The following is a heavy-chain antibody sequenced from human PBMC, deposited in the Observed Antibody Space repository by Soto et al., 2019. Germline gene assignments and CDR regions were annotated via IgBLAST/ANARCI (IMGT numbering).Heavy chain of an antibody. CDR2: IHYSGNT. Sequence: SETLSLTCSVSGGSVSRSSYYWGWIRQPPGKGLEWIGSIHYSGNTFYNPSLKSRVTISVDTSKNHFSLSLSSVTAADTAVYYCARPLGLTTVTTWGDAFHIWGQGTMVTVSS. V-gene: IGHV4-39*02. D-gene: IGHD4-17*01. J-gene: IGHJ3*02. CDR3: ARPLGLTTVTTWGDAFHI. CDR1: GGSVSRSSYY.